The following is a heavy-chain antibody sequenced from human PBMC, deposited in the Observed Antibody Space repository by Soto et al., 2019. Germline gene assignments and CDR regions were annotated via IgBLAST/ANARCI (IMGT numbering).Heavy chain of an antibody. CDR3: TRGAAAVSGALD. J-gene: IGHJ4*02. D-gene: IGHD6-19*01. Sequence: QVHLQESGPGLVKSSETLSLTCTVSGESITTSNWWSWVRQPPGGGLEWIGEIYHRGTTNYNPSLKSRATVSLDMSKNHFLLKVKSATAADTAMYYCTRGAAAVSGALDWGQGILVAVSS. CDR2: IYHRGTT. V-gene: IGHV4-4*02. CDR1: GESITTSNW.